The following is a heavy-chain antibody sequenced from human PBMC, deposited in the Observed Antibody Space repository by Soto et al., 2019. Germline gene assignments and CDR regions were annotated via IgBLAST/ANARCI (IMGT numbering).Heavy chain of an antibody. D-gene: IGHD5-12*01. CDR2: IYPGDSDT. V-gene: IGHV5-51*01. Sequence: GESLKISCRASGYSFSTYWIAWVRQKPGKGLEWMGIIYPGDSDTRYSPSFQGQVTISADKSISTAYLQWSSLKASDTAMYYCARLYSGYDFFGLDYWGQGTLVTVSS. CDR3: ARLYSGYDFFGLDY. J-gene: IGHJ4*02. CDR1: GYSFSTYW.